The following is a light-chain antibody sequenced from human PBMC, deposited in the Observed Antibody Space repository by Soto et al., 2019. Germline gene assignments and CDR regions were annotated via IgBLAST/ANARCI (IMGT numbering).Light chain of an antibody. CDR2: EVS. CDR3: CSYAGSHWV. CDR1: SSDVGSYNF. V-gene: IGLV2-23*02. J-gene: IGLJ3*02. Sequence: QSALTQPASVSGSPGQSITISCTGTSSDVGSYNFVSWYQQHPGKVPKLMIYEVSKRPSGVSNRFSGSKSGNTASLTISGLPAEDEADYYCCSYAGSHWVFGGGTKLTVL.